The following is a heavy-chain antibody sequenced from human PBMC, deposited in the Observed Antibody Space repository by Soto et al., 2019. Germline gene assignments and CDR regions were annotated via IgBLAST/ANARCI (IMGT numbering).Heavy chain of an antibody. CDR3: ARFRAPRRQLISMSFHL. D-gene: IGHD6-13*01. CDR1: GYDFTNYW. CDR2: IYPGDSDI. Sequence: GESLKISCKASGYDFTNYWIAWVRQTPGGGLEWMGMIYPGDSDIRYNPSFRGRVTISADKSITSAFVQWGSLKASDSAIYYCARFRAPRRQLISMSFHLWGLGTLVTVSS. J-gene: IGHJ4*03. V-gene: IGHV5-51*01.